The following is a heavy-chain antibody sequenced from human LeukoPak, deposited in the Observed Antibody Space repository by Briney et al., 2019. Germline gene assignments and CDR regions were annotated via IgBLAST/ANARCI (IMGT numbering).Heavy chain of an antibody. V-gene: IGHV3-66*01. J-gene: IGHJ4*02. Sequence: GGSLRLSCAASGFTVSSNYMSWVRQAPGKGLEWVSVIYSGGSTYYADSVKGRFTISRDNSKNTLYLQMNSLRAEDTAVYYCAREVTSVTTFGLDYWGQGTLVTVSS. CDR1: GFTVSSNY. CDR2: IYSGGST. CDR3: AREVTSVTTFGLDY. D-gene: IGHD4-17*01.